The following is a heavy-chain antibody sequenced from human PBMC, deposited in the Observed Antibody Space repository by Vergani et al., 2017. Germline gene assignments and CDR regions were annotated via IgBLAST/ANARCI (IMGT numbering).Heavy chain of an antibody. CDR2: IYYSGST. CDR1: GGSISSSSYY. Sequence: QLQLQESGPGLVKASETLSLTCTVSGGSISSSSYYWGWIRQPPGKGLEWIGSIYYSGSTYYNPSLKSRVTISVDTSKNQFSLKLSSVTAADTAVYYCARHARYCSGGSCYSGGWFDPWGQGTLVTVSS. V-gene: IGHV4-39*01. D-gene: IGHD2-15*01. CDR3: ARHARYCSGGSCYSGGWFDP. J-gene: IGHJ5*02.